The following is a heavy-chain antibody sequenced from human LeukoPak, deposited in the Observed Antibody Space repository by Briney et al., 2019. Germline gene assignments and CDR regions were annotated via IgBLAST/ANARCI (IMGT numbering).Heavy chain of an antibody. Sequence: GGSLRLSCAVSGFTFSDYYMSWIRQAPGKGLEWVSYISSSGSTIYYADSVKGRFTISRDNAKNSLYLQMNSLRAEDTAVYYCASWNRRVVVVAATDDYWGQGTLVTVSS. J-gene: IGHJ4*02. V-gene: IGHV3-11*01. CDR3: ASWNRRVVVVAATDDY. CDR2: ISSSGSTI. D-gene: IGHD2-15*01. CDR1: GFTFSDYY.